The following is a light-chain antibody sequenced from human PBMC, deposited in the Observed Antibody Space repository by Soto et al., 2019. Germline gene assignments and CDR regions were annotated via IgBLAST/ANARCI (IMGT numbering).Light chain of an antibody. CDR2: AAS. V-gene: IGKV1-39*01. Sequence: DIQMTQSPSSLSASVGDRVTITCRASQSISNYLNWYQQKPGKAPKLLMYAASSLQSGVPSRFGGSGSGTDFTLTISSLQAEDFATGYCQQSYSTPRPFGQGTKVEIK. CDR1: QSISNY. J-gene: IGKJ1*01. CDR3: QQSYSTPRP.